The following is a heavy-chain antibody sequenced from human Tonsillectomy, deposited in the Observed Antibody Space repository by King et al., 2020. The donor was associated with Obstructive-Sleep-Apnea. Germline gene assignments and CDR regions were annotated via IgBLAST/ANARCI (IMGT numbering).Heavy chain of an antibody. CDR2: IYYSGST. Sequence: LQLQESGPGLVKPSETLSLTCTVSGGSISSSSYYWGWVRQPPGKGLEWIGTIYYSGSTYYNPSLKSRVTISLDTSKNQFSLKLSSVTAADTAVYYCARAPDIYDSRGYYYEADVGCFDIWGQGTMVTVSS. V-gene: IGHV4-39*07. J-gene: IGHJ3*02. D-gene: IGHD3-22*01. CDR3: ARAPDIYDSRGYYYEADVGCFDI. CDR1: GGSISSSSYY.